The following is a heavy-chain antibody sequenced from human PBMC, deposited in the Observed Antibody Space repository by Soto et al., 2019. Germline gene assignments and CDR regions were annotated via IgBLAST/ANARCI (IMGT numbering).Heavy chain of an antibody. J-gene: IGHJ5*02. V-gene: IGHV4-31*03. CDR2: IYYSGST. Sequence: QVQLQESGPGLVKPSQTLSPPGPFSGGSISGGVSSWSWIRQHPGKGLEWIGYIYYSGSTYYNPSLKSRVTISVDTSKNQFSLKLSSVTAADTAVYYCARWWSGSRQGFDPWGQGTLVTVSS. D-gene: IGHD3-3*01. CDR1: GGSISGGVSS. CDR3: ARWWSGSRQGFDP.